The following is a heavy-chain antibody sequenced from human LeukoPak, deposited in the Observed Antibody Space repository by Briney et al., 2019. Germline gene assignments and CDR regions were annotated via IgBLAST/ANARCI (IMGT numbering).Heavy chain of an antibody. V-gene: IGHV3-21*01. CDR3: ARDINEREGSSSDY. CDR1: GFTFSSYS. D-gene: IGHD6-6*01. Sequence: PGGSLRLSCAASGFTFSSYSMNWVRQAPGKGLEWVSSISSGSSYIYYADSVKGRFTISRDNAKNSLYLQMNSLRAEDTAVYYCARDINEREGSSSDYWGQGTLVTVSS. J-gene: IGHJ4*02. CDR2: ISSGSSYI.